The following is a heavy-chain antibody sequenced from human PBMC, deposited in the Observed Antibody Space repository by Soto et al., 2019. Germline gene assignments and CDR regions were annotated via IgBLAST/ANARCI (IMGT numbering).Heavy chain of an antibody. J-gene: IGHJ4*02. V-gene: IGHV1-69*13. CDR2: IIPIFGTA. CDR1: GGTFSSYA. Sequence: SVKVSCKASGGTFSSYAISWVRQAPGQGPEWMGGIIPIFGTANYAQKFQGRVTITADESTSTAYMELSSLRSEDTAVYYCASGTYYYDNSGYYATFDYWGQGTLVTVSS. CDR3: ASGTYYYDNSGYYATFDY. D-gene: IGHD3-22*01.